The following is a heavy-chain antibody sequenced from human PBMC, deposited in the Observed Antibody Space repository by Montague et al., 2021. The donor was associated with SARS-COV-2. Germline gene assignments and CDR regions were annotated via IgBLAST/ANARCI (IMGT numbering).Heavy chain of an antibody. D-gene: IGHD4-17*01. CDR1: GFTFTNYA. J-gene: IGHJ4*02. CDR3: ARDPRGDGDYFYDY. Sequence: SLRLSCAASGFTFTNYAMNWVRQAPGKGLEWVSFISSSGTITYCADSVRGRFTISRDNAKNSLSLHMNSLRDEDTAVYYCARDPRGDGDYFYDYWGQGTLVTVSS. CDR2: ISSSGTIT. V-gene: IGHV3-48*02.